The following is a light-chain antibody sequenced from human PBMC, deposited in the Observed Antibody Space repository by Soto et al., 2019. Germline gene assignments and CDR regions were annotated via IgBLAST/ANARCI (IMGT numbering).Light chain of an antibody. CDR3: LQHNSYPLT. V-gene: IGKV1-17*01. CDR1: QGIRND. J-gene: IGKJ4*01. Sequence: DIQMTQSPSSLSASVGDRVTITCRASQGIRNDVGGYPQNPAKAPKRLIYASSSLQSGVPSRFSGSGSGTEFTLTISSLQPADFATYYCLQHNSYPLTFGGGTKVEIK. CDR2: ASS.